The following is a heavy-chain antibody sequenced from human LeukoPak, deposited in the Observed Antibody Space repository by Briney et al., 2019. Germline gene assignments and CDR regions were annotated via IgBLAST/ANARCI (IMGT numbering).Heavy chain of an antibody. Sequence: RASVKVSCKASGYTFTSYAIHWVRQAPGQRLEWMGWISAGNGNTKYSQNFQGRVTFISNTSATTAFMELSSLRSEDAAVYYCARDSGSGNNDYWGQGTLATVSS. CDR1: GYTFTSYA. CDR3: ARDSGSGNNDY. CDR2: ISAGNGNT. J-gene: IGHJ4*02. D-gene: IGHD1-26*01. V-gene: IGHV1-3*01.